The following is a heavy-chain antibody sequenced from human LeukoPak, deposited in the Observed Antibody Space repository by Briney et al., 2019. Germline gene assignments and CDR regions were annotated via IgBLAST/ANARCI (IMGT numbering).Heavy chain of an antibody. Sequence: GGSLRLSCAASGFTFSSYGMHWVRQAPGKGLEWVAVIWYDGSNKYYADSVKGRFTISRDNSENTLYLQMNSLRAEDTAVYYCARLNARDYYFDYWGQGTLVTVSS. J-gene: IGHJ4*02. CDR2: IWYDGSNK. V-gene: IGHV3-33*01. CDR1: GFTFSSYG. CDR3: ARLNARDYYFDY.